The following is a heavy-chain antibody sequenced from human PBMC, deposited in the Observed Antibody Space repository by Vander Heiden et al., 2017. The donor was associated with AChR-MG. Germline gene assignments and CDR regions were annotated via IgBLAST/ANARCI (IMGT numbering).Heavy chain of an antibody. Sequence: VQLLESGGDLVQPGGSLILSCAASGFTFNPYAMRWFPQAPGKGLGWVSTVSVGDISTYYADSVKGRFIISRDNSKNTLYLQMSSLRADDTAVYYCARDSALTTDCYFDLWGRGTLVTVSS. CDR3: ARDSALTTDCYFDL. D-gene: IGHD4-4*01. CDR1: GFTFNPYA. J-gene: IGHJ2*01. V-gene: IGHV3-23*01. CDR2: VSVGDIST.